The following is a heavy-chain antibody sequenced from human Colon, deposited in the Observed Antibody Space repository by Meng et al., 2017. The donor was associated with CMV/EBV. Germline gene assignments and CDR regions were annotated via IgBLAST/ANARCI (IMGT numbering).Heavy chain of an antibody. CDR2: IGTAGDT. V-gene: IGHV3-13*01. CDR3: AREKDYGGNGGQGYYGMDV. CDR1: GFTFSSYD. Sequence: GESLKISCAASGFTFSSYDMHWVRQATGKGLEWVSAIGTAGDTYYPGSVKGRFTIPRENAKNPVYLQMNSLRAGETAEYYCAREKDYGGNGGQGYYGMDVWGQGTTVTVSS. J-gene: IGHJ6*02. D-gene: IGHD4-23*01.